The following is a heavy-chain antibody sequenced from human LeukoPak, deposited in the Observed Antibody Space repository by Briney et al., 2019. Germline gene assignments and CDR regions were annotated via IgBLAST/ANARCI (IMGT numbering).Heavy chain of an antibody. CDR3: AKSATHYYDSSGYYLD. CDR2: ISGSGGST. Sequence: GGSLRLSCAASGFTFGNYAMSWVRQAPGKGLEWVSAISGSGGSTYYADSVKGRFTISRDNSKNTLYLQMNSLRAEDTAVYYCAKSATHYYDSSGYYLDWGQGTLVTVSS. J-gene: IGHJ4*02. V-gene: IGHV3-23*01. CDR1: GFTFGNYA. D-gene: IGHD3-22*01.